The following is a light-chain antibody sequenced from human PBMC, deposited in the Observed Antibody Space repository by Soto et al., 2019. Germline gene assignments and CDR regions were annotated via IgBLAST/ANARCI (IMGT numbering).Light chain of an antibody. CDR3: QQYNNWPPYN. CDR1: QSVGSD. V-gene: IGKV3-15*01. J-gene: IGKJ2*01. Sequence: EIVMTQSPATLSVSPGERATLSCRASQSVGSDLAWYQQRPGQAPRLVIFGASTRATGIPARFSGSGSGTEFTLTVSIPQSEDIAVYYCQQYNNWPPYNFGRGTKLDIK. CDR2: GAS.